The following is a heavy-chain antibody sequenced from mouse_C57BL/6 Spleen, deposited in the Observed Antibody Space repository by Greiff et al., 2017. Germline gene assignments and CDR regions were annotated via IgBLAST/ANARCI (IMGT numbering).Heavy chain of an antibody. D-gene: IGHD2-4*01. J-gene: IGHJ3*01. CDR2: IDPANGNT. CDR3: ARDCDYDGCFAY. CDR1: GFTIKNTY. Sequence: EVQLQQSVAELVRPGASVKLSCTASGFTIKNTYMHWVKQRPEQGLEWIGRIDPANGNTKYDPKFQGKATITADTSSNTAYLQLSSLTSEDTAIYYCARDCDYDGCFAYWGQGTLVTVSA. V-gene: IGHV14-3*01.